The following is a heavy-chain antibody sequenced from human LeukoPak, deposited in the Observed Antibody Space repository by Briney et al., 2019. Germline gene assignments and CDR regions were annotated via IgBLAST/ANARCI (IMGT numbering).Heavy chain of an antibody. D-gene: IGHD6-13*01. CDR1: GGSISSSNW. CDR2: IYHSGST. Sequence: SSGTLSLTCAVSGGSISSSNWWSWVRQPPGKGLEWIGEIYHSGSTNYNPSLKSRVTISVDTSKNQFSLRLSSVTAADTAVYYCARARCFAFGSWYNYYYGMDVWGQGTTVTVSS. CDR3: ARARCFAFGSWYNYYYGMDV. V-gene: IGHV4-4*02. J-gene: IGHJ6*02.